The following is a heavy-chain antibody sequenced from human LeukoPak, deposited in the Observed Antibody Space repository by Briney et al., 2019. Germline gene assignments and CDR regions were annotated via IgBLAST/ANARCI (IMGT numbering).Heavy chain of an antibody. CDR2: INPSGGST. V-gene: IGHV1-46*01. CDR1: GYTFTSYY. CDR3: ARAWGQYCSSTSCYPDY. D-gene: IGHD2-2*01. J-gene: IGHJ4*02. Sequence: ASVKVSCKASGYTFTSYYMHWGRQAPGQGLEWMGIINPSGGSTSYAQKFQGRVTMTRDTSTSTVYMEMSSLRSEDTAVYYCARAWGQYCSSTSCYPDYWGQGTLVTVSS.